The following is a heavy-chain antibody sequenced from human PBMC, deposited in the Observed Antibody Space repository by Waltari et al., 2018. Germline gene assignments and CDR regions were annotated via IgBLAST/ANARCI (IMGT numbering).Heavy chain of an antibody. J-gene: IGHJ4*02. D-gene: IGHD6-13*01. CDR1: GGTFSSYA. V-gene: IGHV1-69*13. CDR3: ARKAAAGILFDY. Sequence: QVQLVQAGAEVKKPGSSVKVSCKASGGTFSSYAISWVRQAPGQGLEWMGGIIPIFGTAKDPQKFQGRVTMTEDESTSTAYMELSSLRSEDTAVYYCARKAAAGILFDYWGQGTLVTVPS. CDR2: IIPIFGTA.